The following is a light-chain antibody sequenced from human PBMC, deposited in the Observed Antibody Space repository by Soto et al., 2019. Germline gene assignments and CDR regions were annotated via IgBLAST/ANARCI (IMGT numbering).Light chain of an antibody. CDR2: WAS. V-gene: IGKV4-1*01. CDR3: QQYYSTPDT. Sequence: DIVMTQSPDSLAVSLGERATINCKSSQSVLYSSNNKNYLAWYQQKPGQPPKLLIYWASTRESGVPDRFSGSGSGTDFTLTISSLQAEDVAVYYCQQYYSTPDTFGPGTKVDI. CDR1: QSVLYSSNNKNY. J-gene: IGKJ3*01.